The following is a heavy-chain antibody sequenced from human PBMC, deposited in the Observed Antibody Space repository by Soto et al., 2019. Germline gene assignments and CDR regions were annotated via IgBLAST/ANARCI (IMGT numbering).Heavy chain of an antibody. J-gene: IGHJ6*04. CDR2: ISGSGGST. V-gene: IGHV3-23*01. D-gene: IGHD2-2*02. CDR1: GLTFSSFA. CDR3: ARGDIVVVPAAIGGYYYYGMDV. Sequence: GGSLRLSWVASGLTFSSFAMSWVRQAPGKGLDWVSAISGSGGSTYSADSVKGRFTISRDNSKNTLYLQMSSLRAEDTAVYYCARGDIVVVPAAIGGYYYYGMDVWGKGTTVTVSS.